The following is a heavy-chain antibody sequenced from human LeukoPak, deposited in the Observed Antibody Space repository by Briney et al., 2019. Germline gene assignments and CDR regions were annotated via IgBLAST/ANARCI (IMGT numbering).Heavy chain of an antibody. Sequence: GGSPRLSCAASGFTFSSYSMNWVRQAPGKGLEWVSTIRYDGSKEYYADSVRGRFTISRDNSGNTLFLQMDGLGAEDTAVYFCVRDTITYDIFTGSPDYWGQGTLVIVSS. J-gene: IGHJ4*02. CDR2: IRYDGSKE. CDR1: GFTFSSYS. D-gene: IGHD3-9*01. CDR3: VRDTITYDIFTGSPDY. V-gene: IGHV3-33*08.